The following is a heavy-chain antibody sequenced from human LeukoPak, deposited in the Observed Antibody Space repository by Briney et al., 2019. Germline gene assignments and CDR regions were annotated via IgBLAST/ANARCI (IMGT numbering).Heavy chain of an antibody. CDR2: IYYSGST. J-gene: IGHJ3*02. CDR1: GVSISSSRYY. CDR3: ASFSQSDAFDI. V-gene: IGHV4-39*01. Sequence: PSETLSLTCTVSGVSISSSRYYWAWVRQPPGKGLEWIGNIYYSGSTYSNPSLKSRVTIFVDTSKNQFSLKLSAVPAADTAVYYCASFSQSDAFDIWGQGTVVTVSS.